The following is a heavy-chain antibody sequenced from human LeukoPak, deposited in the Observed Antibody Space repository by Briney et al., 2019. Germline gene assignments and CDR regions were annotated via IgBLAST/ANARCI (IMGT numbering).Heavy chain of an antibody. CDR1: GYTFTSYY. D-gene: IGHD5-12*01. V-gene: IGHV1-46*01. CDR2: INPSGGST. Sequence: EASVKVSCKASGYTFTSYYMHWVRQAPGQGLGWMGIINPSGGSTSYAQKFQGRVTMTRDTSTSTVYMELSSLRSEDTAVYYCARDLREGSYYYGMDVWGQGTTVTVSS. CDR3: ARDLREGSYYYGMDV. J-gene: IGHJ6*02.